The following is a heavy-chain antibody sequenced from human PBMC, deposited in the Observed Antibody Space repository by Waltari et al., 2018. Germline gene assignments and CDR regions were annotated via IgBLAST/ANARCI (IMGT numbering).Heavy chain of an antibody. Sequence: QVQLQESGPGLVKPSETLSLTCTVSGGSISSYYWSWIRQPPGKGQEWIGYIYYSGSTNYNPALKSRVTRSVDTSKNQFSLKLSSVTAADTAVYYCARHYYDFWSGYWGMDVWGKGTTVTVSS. CDR1: GGSISSYY. CDR2: IYYSGST. CDR3: ARHYYDFWSGYWGMDV. D-gene: IGHD3-3*01. J-gene: IGHJ6*03. V-gene: IGHV4-59*08.